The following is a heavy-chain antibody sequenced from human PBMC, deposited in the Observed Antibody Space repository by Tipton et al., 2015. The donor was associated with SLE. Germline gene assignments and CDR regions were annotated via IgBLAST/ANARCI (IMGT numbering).Heavy chain of an antibody. CDR1: GGSMSSFH. CDR2: MYYSGGT. Sequence: TLSLTCTVSGGSMSSFHWSWIRQPPGKGLEWIGYMYYSGGTNYNPSLKSRVTMSVDTSSNQFSLKLSSVTAADTAVYYCARGMVTWRGAIVGVDVWGQGTTVNVSS. V-gene: IGHV4-59*12. CDR3: ARGMVTWRGAIVGVDV. J-gene: IGHJ6*02. D-gene: IGHD2-21*02.